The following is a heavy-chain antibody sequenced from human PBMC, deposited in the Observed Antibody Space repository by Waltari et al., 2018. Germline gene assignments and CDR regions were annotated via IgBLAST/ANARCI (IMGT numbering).Heavy chain of an antibody. J-gene: IGHJ4*02. CDR2: IRYDGSKK. V-gene: IGHV3-33*01. CDR3: ARADVYSSGWPVDY. D-gene: IGHD6-19*01. CDR1: GFTFSSSG. Sequence: QVQLVESGGGVVQPGRSLRLSCAAAGFTFSSSGMSWVRQAPGKGLGWVAFIRYDGSKKNYADSVKGRFTISRENSKNTLYLQMSNLTAEDTAVYYCARADVYSSGWPVDYWGQGTLVTVSS.